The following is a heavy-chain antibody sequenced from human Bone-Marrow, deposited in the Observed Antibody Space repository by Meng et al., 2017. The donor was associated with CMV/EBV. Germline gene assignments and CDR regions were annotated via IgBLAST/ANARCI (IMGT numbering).Heavy chain of an antibody. CDR2: IYTSGST. D-gene: IGHD3-10*01. J-gene: IGHJ5*02. CDR3: ARDGPLWFGELLGGFDP. V-gene: IGHV4-61*02. Sequence: QGQLQESGPGLVKPSQTLSLTCTVSGGSISSGSYYWSWIRQPAGKGLEWIGRIYTSGSTNYNPSLKSRVTISVDTSKNQFSLKLSSVTAADTAVYYCARDGPLWFGELLGGFDPWGQGTLVTVSS. CDR1: GGSISSGSYY.